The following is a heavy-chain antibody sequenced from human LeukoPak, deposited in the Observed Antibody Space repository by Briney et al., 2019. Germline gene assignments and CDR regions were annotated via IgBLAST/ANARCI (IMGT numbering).Heavy chain of an antibody. J-gene: IGHJ4*02. Sequence: GGSLRLSCVGSGFTFDFSDYVMSWVRQAPGKGLEWVSTISGTGGSTYYADSVKGRFTISRDSSKNTLYLQMSNLRAEDTAVYYCAKYVGYSYGSGFDYWGQGTLVTVSS. CDR3: AKYVGYSYGSGFDY. V-gene: IGHV3-23*01. CDR1: GFTFDFSDYV. CDR2: ISGTGGST. D-gene: IGHD5-18*01.